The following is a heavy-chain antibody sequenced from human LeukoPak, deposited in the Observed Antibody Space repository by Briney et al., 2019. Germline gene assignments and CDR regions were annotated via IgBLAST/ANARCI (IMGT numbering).Heavy chain of an antibody. D-gene: IGHD2/OR15-2a*01. Sequence: SETLSLICTVSGGSINNYYWSWIRQPAGKGLEWLWRIYASGNTNYNPSLKSRVTMSVDTSQNQVSLKLSSMTAADTAVYYCARDGCNSTACHMRLAFDIWGQGAVVTVSS. CDR2: IYASGNT. CDR1: GGSINNYY. V-gene: IGHV4-4*07. CDR3: ARDGCNSTACHMRLAFDI. J-gene: IGHJ3*02.